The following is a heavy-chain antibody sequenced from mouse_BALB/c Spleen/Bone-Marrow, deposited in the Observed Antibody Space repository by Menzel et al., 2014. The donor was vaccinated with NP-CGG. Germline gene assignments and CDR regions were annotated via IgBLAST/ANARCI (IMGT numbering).Heavy chain of an antibody. CDR2: IWGGGNT. CDR3: AKLSTMITTFAY. D-gene: IGHD2-4*01. Sequence: VKLQESGPGLVAPSQSLSITCTVSGFSLTDSGVSWIRQPPGKGLEWLGIIWGGGNTYYNSDFKSRVNISKDNSKSQVFLKLNSLQTEDTAMYYCAKLSTMITTFAYWGQGTLVTVSA. CDR1: GFSLTDSG. J-gene: IGHJ3*01. V-gene: IGHV2-6-5*01.